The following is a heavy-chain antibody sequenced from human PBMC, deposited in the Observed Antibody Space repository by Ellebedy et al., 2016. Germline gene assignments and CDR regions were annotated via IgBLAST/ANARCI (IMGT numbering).Heavy chain of an antibody. CDR3: RQGHYADL. CDR1: GFTSGNFF. Sequence: GGSLRLXXVASGFTSGNFFMSWVRQAPGGGLEWISTISGGGDTTFSADSVKGRFTISRDSSKNSVYLQMNNLRVEDTAVYYCRQGHYADLWGQGTLVTVSS. V-gene: IGHV3-23*01. D-gene: IGHD4-17*01. J-gene: IGHJ4*02. CDR2: ISGGGDTT.